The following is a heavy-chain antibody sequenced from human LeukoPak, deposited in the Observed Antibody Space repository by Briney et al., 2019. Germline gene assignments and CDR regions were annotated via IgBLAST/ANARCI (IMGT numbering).Heavy chain of an antibody. CDR2: IDWDDDK. Sequence: SGPALVQPTPTLTLTCTFSGFSLSTSGTRVSWIRQPPVKALEWLSHIDWDDDKFYITSLKTRLTISKDTSKNQVVLTMTNMDPVDTATYYCARSANMIRGVSFDYWGQGTLVTVSS. CDR3: ARSANMIRGVSFDY. D-gene: IGHD3-10*01. J-gene: IGHJ4*02. CDR1: GFSLSTSGTR. V-gene: IGHV2-70*04.